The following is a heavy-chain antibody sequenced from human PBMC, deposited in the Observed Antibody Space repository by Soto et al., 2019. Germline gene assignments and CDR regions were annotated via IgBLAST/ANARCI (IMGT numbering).Heavy chain of an antibody. CDR1: GGSISAGGYA. CDR2: IYRIGST. Sequence: QLQLQESGSRVVKPSQTLSLTCSVSGGSISAGGYAWTWIRQSPGKGLEWIGNIYRIGSTSHNPPPKSRVTISVDTSKNHFSLQLTSVTAADTAVYFCARLQRTVATSETYFDYWGQGTLVTVSS. J-gene: IGHJ4*02. V-gene: IGHV4-30-2*03. CDR3: ARLQRTVATSETYFDY. D-gene: IGHD6-19*01.